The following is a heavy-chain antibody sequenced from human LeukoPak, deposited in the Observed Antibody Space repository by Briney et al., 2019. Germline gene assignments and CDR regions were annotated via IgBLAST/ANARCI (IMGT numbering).Heavy chain of an antibody. J-gene: IGHJ4*02. CDR2: ISHTGIA. CDR3: TGHAIFFFDY. D-gene: IGHD3-3*01. CDR1: GGSFSGYH. Sequence: TSETLSLTCAVYGGSFSGYHWSWIRQSPGKGPEWIGEISHTGIASYNPSLKSRVAISVDASKNQFSLRMDSVTAADRAVYDSTGHAIFFFDYWGRGTLVTVSS. V-gene: IGHV4-34*01.